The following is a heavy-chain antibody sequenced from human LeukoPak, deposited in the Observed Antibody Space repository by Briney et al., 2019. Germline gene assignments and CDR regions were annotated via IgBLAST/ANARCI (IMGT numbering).Heavy chain of an antibody. CDR1: GFTFSSYG. CDR2: IRYDGNNK. Sequence: PGGSLRLSCAASGFTFSSYGMHRVRQAPGKGLEWVTFIRYDGNNKYYADSVKGRFTISRDNSKNTLYLQMNSLRAEDTAVYYCAKKAQAQGWELLSIDYWGQGTLVTVSS. CDR3: AKKAQAQGWELLSIDY. J-gene: IGHJ4*02. V-gene: IGHV3-30*02. D-gene: IGHD1-26*01.